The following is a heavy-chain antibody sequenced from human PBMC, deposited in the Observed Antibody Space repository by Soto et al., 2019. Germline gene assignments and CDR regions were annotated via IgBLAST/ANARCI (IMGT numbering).Heavy chain of an antibody. Sequence: PSETLSLTCTVSGGSISSSSYYWGWIRQPPGKGLEWIGSIYYSGSTYYNPSLKSRVTISVDTSKNQFSLKLSSVTAADTAVYYCARRRYYYDSGFDYWGQGTLVTVSS. CDR1: GGSISSSSYY. J-gene: IGHJ4*02. CDR2: IYYSGST. V-gene: IGHV4-39*01. D-gene: IGHD3-22*01. CDR3: ARRRYYYDSGFDY.